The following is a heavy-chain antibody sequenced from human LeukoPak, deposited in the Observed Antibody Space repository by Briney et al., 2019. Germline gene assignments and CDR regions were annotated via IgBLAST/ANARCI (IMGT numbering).Heavy chain of an antibody. CDR1: GFTFSSYS. D-gene: IGHD3-10*01. CDR2: ISSSSSYI. Sequence: GGSLRLPCAASGFTFSSYSMNWVRQAPGKGLEWVSSISSSSSYIYYADSVKGRFTISRDNAKNSLYLQMNSLRAEDTAVYYCARDLSDMVRGVVDYWGQGTLVTVSS. V-gene: IGHV3-21*01. CDR3: ARDLSDMVRGVVDY. J-gene: IGHJ4*02.